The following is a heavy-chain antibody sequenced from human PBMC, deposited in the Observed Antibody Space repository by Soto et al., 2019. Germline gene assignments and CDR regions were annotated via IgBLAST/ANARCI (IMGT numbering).Heavy chain of an antibody. J-gene: IGHJ6*02. CDR2: LYWNEDK. Sequence: QITLKESGPALVKPTQTLTLTCTFSGFSLSTGGVGVGWVRQPPGKALEWLALLYWNEDKRYSPSLGSRLIVTKDTSKSQVVLTVLNVHPADTATYYCAYCLYYYNSAGYPYGMDVWGQVTTVTVSS. CDR1: GFSLSTGGVG. D-gene: IGHD3-22*01. CDR3: AYCLYYYNSAGYPYGMDV. V-gene: IGHV2-5*01.